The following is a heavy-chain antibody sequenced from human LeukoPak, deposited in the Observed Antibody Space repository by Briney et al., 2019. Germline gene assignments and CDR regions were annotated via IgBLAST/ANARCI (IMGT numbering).Heavy chain of an antibody. CDR1: GFTFSSYG. J-gene: IGHJ4*02. V-gene: IGHV3-30*02. CDR3: AKDKGSGDYYFDY. D-gene: IGHD4-17*01. CDR2: IRYDGSDK. Sequence: PGGSLRLSCAASGFTFSSYGMHWVRQAPGKGLEWVAFIRYDGSDKYYADSVKGRFTISRDNSKNTLYLQMNSLRAEVTAVYYCAKDKGSGDYYFDYWGQGTLVTVSS.